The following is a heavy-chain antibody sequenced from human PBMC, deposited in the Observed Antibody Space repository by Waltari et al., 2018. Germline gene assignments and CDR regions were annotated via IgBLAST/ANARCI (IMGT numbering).Heavy chain of an antibody. CDR1: GDSISSYY. Sequence: QVQLQESGPGLVKPSETLSLTCIVSGDSISSYYWSWIRQPPGKGLEWIGYINYSGRTNYTPALKSRVTISVDTSKTHFSLKLSSVTAADTAVYYCARENVILSSFYNYFDYWGQGILVTVSS. CDR3: ARENVILSSFYNYFDY. CDR2: INYSGRT. J-gene: IGHJ4*02. D-gene: IGHD6-13*01. V-gene: IGHV4-59*01.